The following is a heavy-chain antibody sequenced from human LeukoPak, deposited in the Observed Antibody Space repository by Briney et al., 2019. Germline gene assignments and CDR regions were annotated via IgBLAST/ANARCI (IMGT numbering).Heavy chain of an antibody. CDR3: AKAMRLTTMTTGDNTDY. V-gene: IGHV3-23*01. CDR1: GFTFSSYA. CDR2: IIGSGGST. D-gene: IGHD4-17*01. J-gene: IGHJ4*02. Sequence: GSLRLSCAASGFTFSSYAMSWVRQAPGKGLEWVSGIIGSGGSTNYADSVKGRFTISRDNSKNTLYLQMNSLRAEDTAEYFCAKAMRLTTMTTGDNTDYLGQGTLVTVSS.